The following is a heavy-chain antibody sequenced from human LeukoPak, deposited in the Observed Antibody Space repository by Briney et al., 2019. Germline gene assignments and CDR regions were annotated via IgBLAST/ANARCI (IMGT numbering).Heavy chain of an antibody. CDR2: IYSSGGT. J-gene: IGHJ4*02. V-gene: IGHV4-4*07. CDR1: GGSISSYY. CDR3: ARGTGEQQLVGTPFDY. Sequence: SETLSLTCTVSGGSISSYYWSWIRQPAGKGLEWVGYIYSSGGTDHNPSLKSRVTMSVDTSTNQLSLKLNSVTAADTAVYYCARGTGEQQLVGTPFDYWGQGTLVTVSS. D-gene: IGHD6-13*01.